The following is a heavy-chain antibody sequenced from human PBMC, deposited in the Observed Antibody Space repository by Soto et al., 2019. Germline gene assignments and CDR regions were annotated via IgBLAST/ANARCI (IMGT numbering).Heavy chain of an antibody. CDR2: IYYSGST. J-gene: IGHJ6*03. V-gene: IGHV4-59*08. CDR3: ARQGRLLWFGEDYYYLYV. CDR1: GGSISSYY. D-gene: IGHD3-10*01. Sequence: SETLSLTCTVSGGSISSYYWSWIRQPPGKGLEWIGYIYYSGSTNYNPSLKSRVTISVDTSKNQFSLKLSSLTAADTAVYYFARQGRLLWFGEDYYYLYVWGKGTTVTVSS.